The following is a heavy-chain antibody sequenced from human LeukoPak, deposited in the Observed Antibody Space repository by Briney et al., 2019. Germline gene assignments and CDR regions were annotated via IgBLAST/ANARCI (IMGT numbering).Heavy chain of an antibody. V-gene: IGHV5-51*01. CDR1: GFRFTDYW. CDR3: ARFRFYGSGSYYDY. D-gene: IGHD3-10*01. CDR2: IYSGDCST. Sequence: GESLKIFCRGSGFRFTDYWIGWVRQVPGKGVEWRGIIYSGDCSTRYSPSSQGQVLISADKAISTAYLQWRSLKASDTAIYYCARFRFYGSGSYYDYWGQGTLVTVSS. J-gene: IGHJ4*02.